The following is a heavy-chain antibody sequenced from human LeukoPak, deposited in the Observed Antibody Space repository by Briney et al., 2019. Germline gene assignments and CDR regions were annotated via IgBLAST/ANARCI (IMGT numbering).Heavy chain of an antibody. D-gene: IGHD2-15*01. CDR2: IRSKANSYAT. Sequence: GSLRLSCAASGFTFSGPAMHWVRQASGKGLEWVGRIRSKANSYATAYAASVKGRFTISRDDSKNTAYLQMNSLKTEDTAVYYCTRPSGVYAFDIWGQGTMVTVSS. V-gene: IGHV3-73*01. CDR3: TRPSGVYAFDI. CDR1: GFTFSGPA. J-gene: IGHJ3*02.